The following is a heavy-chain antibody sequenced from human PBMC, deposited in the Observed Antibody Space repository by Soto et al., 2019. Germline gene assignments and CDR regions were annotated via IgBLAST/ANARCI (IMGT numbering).Heavy chain of an antibody. CDR2: ISGSGGST. V-gene: IGHV3-23*01. J-gene: IGHJ4*02. Sequence: GGFLRLSCTASGFTFSSYALSWVRQAPGKGLEWVSSISGSGGSTYYADSVKGRVTISRDNSRNTLYLQMTSLTSEDTAIYYCGSVPNWGQGTLVTVSS. CDR3: GSVPN. CDR1: GFTFSSYA.